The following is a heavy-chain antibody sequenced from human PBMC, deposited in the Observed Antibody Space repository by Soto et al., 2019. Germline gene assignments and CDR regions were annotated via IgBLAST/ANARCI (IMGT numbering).Heavy chain of an antibody. D-gene: IGHD6-19*01. CDR3: ARDAGYSSGWTIAFDL. J-gene: IGHJ3*01. Sequence: XGSLRLSFAASGVTFSTYSMNWVRQAPGKGLDWFSYIDSITTIYYADSVRGRFTISRDNAKNSLYLQMNILRDEDTAVYYCARDAGYSSGWTIAFDLWGQGTMVTVSS. V-gene: IGHV3-48*02. CDR2: IDSITTI. CDR1: GVTFSTYS.